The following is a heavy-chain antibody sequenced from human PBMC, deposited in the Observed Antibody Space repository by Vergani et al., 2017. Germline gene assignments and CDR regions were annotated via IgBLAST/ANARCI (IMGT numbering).Heavy chain of an antibody. V-gene: IGHV3-30*02. J-gene: IGHJ1*01. Sequence: QVQLVESGGGVVQPGGSLRLSCIASGFNFRIYGMHWFRQAPGKGLEWVAFIRYDGSKRFYGDSVRGRFTISRDNSQTTVFLQMNSLRADDSAVYYCTKAGQYDSDNCHDSWGQGALVTVSS. CDR3: TKAGQYDSDNCHDS. CDR1: GFNFRIYG. CDR2: IRYDGSKR. D-gene: IGHD3-22*01.